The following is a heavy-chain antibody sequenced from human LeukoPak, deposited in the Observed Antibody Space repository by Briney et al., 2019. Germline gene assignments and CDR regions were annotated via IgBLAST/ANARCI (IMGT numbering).Heavy chain of an antibody. CDR2: INHSGGT. J-gene: IGHJ4*02. CDR3: ARGRNDYGASFFDY. D-gene: IGHD4-17*01. Sequence: SETLSLTCAVYGGSFSGYYWIYIRQPPGKGLEWIGEINHSGGTNYNPSLKSRVTISLDTSRNQFSPNLSSVTAADTAVYYCARGRNDYGASFFDYWGQGTLVTVSS. CDR1: GGSFSGYY. V-gene: IGHV4-34*01.